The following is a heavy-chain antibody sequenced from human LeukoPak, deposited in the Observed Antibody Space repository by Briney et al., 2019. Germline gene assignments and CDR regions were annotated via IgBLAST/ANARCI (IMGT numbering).Heavy chain of an antibody. CDR2: STGSGGTT. J-gene: IGHJ4*02. V-gene: IGHV3-23*01. CDR3: TRDDSSGYYAFDY. D-gene: IGHD3-22*01. CDR1: GFTFSRYA. Sequence: PGGSLRLSCAASGFTFSRYAMTWVRQAPGKGLEWVSASTGSGGTTYYADSVMGRFTISRDNSKNTLYLQMNSLKTEDTAVYYCTRDDSSGYYAFDYWGQGTLVTVSS.